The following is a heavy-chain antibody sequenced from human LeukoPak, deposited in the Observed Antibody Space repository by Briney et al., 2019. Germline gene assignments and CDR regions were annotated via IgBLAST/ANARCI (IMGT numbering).Heavy chain of an antibody. CDR2: INPSGGST. V-gene: IGHV1-46*01. CDR3: ARFQSGSYYYYYGMDV. D-gene: IGHD1-26*01. Sequence: ASVKVSCKASGYTFTSYYMHWVRQAPGQGLEWMGIINPSGGSTSYAQKFRGRVTMTRDTSTSTVYMELSSLRSEDTAVYYCARFQSGSYYYYYGMDVWGQGTTVTVSS. CDR1: GYTFTSYY. J-gene: IGHJ6*02.